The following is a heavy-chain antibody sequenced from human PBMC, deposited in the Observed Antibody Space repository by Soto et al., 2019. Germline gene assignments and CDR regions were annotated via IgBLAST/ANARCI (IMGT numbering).Heavy chain of an antibody. J-gene: IGHJ6*02. CDR3: ARGDATKIVVTTYYAMDV. V-gene: IGHV1-69*13. Sequence: ASVKVSCKASVGSLSNYGISWVRQAPGQGLEWMGGIIPVFGTANYAQKFQGRVTITADESTNIVYMDVTSLRSEDTAVYYCARGDATKIVVTTYYAMDVWGQGTTVTVSS. CDR2: IIPVFGTA. CDR1: VGSLSNYG. D-gene: IGHD4-17*01.